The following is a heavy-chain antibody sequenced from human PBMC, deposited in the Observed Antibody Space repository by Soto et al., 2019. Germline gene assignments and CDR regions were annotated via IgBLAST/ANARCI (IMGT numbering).Heavy chain of an antibody. CDR1: GFTFSSYA. V-gene: IGHV3-23*01. CDR3: AKFRASYYYDSSGYSDGGGS. CDR2: ISGSGGST. D-gene: IGHD3-22*01. J-gene: IGHJ5*02. Sequence: EVQLLESGGGLVQPGGSLRLSCAASGFTFSSYAMSWVRQAPGKGLEWVSAISGSGGSTYYADSVKGRFTISRDNSKNTLYLQKNSLRSEDTAVYYCAKFRASYYYDSSGYSDGGGSWGQGTLVTVSS.